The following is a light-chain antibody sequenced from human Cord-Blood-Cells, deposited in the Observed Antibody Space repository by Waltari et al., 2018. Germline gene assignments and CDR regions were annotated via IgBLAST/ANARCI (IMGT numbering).Light chain of an antibody. CDR3: QKYNSAPLT. CDR1: QGISNY. V-gene: IGKV1-27*01. Sequence: DIQLTQLPSFLSASVGARVTITCRASQGISNYLAWYQQKPGKVPKLLIYSASTLQSVVPSRFSGSGSGTDFTLTISSLQPEDVATYYCQKYNSAPLTFGGGTKVEIK. CDR2: SAS. J-gene: IGKJ4*01.